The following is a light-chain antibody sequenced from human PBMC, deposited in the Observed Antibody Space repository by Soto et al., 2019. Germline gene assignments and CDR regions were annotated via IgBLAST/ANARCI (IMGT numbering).Light chain of an antibody. CDR3: QQYNSYSPWT. Sequence: DIQMTQSPSTLSASVGDRVTITCRASQSISSWLAWYQQKPGKAPKLLLYKASSLESGVPSRFSGIGSGTEFTLTISSLQPDDFATYYCQQYNSYSPWTFGQGTKVEIK. CDR1: QSISSW. CDR2: KAS. V-gene: IGKV1-5*03. J-gene: IGKJ1*01.